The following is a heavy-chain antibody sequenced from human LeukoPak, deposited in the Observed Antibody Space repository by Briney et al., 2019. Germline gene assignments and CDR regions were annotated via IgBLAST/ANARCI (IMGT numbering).Heavy chain of an antibody. Sequence: GGSLRLSCAASGFTFRSYGMHWVRQAPGKGLEWVAFIRYDGSNKYYADSVKGRSTISRENSKNTLYLQMNSLRAEDTAVYYCAKGRGSIAVAGTEWYFDLWGRGTLVTVSS. D-gene: IGHD6-19*01. CDR1: GFTFRSYG. CDR3: AKGRGSIAVAGTEWYFDL. CDR2: IRYDGSNK. V-gene: IGHV3-30*02. J-gene: IGHJ2*01.